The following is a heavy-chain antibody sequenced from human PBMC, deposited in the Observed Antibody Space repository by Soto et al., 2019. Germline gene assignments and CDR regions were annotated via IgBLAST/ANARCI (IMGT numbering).Heavy chain of an antibody. Sequence: KPSETLSLTCAVYGGSFSGYYWSWIRQPPGKGLEWIGEINHSGSTNYNPSLKSRVTISVDTSKNQFSLKLSSVTAADTAVYYCASVGGEDFGDSGGFDFWGQGTLVTVSS. J-gene: IGHJ4*02. CDR2: INHSGST. CDR3: ASVGGEDFGDSGGFDF. D-gene: IGHD4-17*01. CDR1: GGSFSGYY. V-gene: IGHV4-34*01.